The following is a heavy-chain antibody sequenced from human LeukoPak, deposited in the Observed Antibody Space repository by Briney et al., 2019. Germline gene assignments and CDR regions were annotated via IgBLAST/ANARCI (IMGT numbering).Heavy chain of an antibody. D-gene: IGHD2-2*01. CDR2: INPSGGTT. CDR1: GYTFTSYY. J-gene: IGHJ6*02. V-gene: IGHV1-46*01. Sequence: ASVKVSCKASGYTFTSYYMHWVRQAPGQGLEWMGIINPSGGTTTYAQKFQGRVTMTRDTPTSTVYMELSSLRSEDTDVYYCARPTSIIPASNIYYYYYAMDVWGQGTTVTVSS. CDR3: ARPTSIIPASNIYYYYYAMDV.